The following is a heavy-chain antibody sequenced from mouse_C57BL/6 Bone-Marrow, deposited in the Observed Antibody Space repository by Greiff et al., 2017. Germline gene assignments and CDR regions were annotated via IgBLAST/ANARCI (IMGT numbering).Heavy chain of an antibody. CDR1: GFTFSNYW. CDR3: TGGYGKGDAMEY. D-gene: IGHD2-1*01. J-gene: IGHJ4*01. Sequence: EVKLVESGGGLVQPGGSMKLSCVASGFTFSNYWMNWVRQSPEKGLEWVAQIRLKSDNYATHYAESVKGRFTISRDDSKSSVYLQMNNLRAEDTGIYCCTGGYGKGDAMEYWGQGTSVTVSS. V-gene: IGHV6-3*01. CDR2: IRLKSDNYAT.